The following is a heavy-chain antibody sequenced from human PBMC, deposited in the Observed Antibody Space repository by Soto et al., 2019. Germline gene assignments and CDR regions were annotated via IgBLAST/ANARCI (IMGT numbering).Heavy chain of an antibody. V-gene: IGHV3-9*01. D-gene: IGHD3-3*01. CDR1: GFTCEDYV. CDR3: ARSWSGSSSGRVDV. CDR2: ISWDGYSL. J-gene: IGHJ6*02. Sequence: EVQLVASGGGLVQPGRSLRLSCVGSGFTCEDYVLHWVRQVPGQGLVWVSPISWDGYSLGSAGSVRGRFTISRDNAKLALFLQMNSLRPEDTALYYCARSWSGSSSGRVDVWGQGTTVTVSS.